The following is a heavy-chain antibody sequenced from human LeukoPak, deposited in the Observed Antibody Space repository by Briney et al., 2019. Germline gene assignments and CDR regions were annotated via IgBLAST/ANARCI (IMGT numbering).Heavy chain of an antibody. V-gene: IGHV4-38-2*02. CDR3: ASDRGYDSSGYDY. CDR1: GYSISSGYY. CDR2: IYHSGST. J-gene: IGHJ4*02. Sequence: PSETLSLTCTVSGYSISSGYYWGWIRQPPGKGLAWIGSIYHSGSTYYNPSLKSRVTISVDTSKNQFSLKLSSVTAADTAVYYCASDRGYDSSGYDYWGQGTLVTVSS. D-gene: IGHD3-22*01.